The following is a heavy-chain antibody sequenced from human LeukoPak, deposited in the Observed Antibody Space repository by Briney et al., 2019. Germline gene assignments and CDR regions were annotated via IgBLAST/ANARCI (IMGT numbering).Heavy chain of an antibody. D-gene: IGHD2-8*01. CDR3: ARDFVEEPLTLRGRSLNWFDP. CDR2: IYHSGST. J-gene: IGHJ5*02. CDR1: GGSISSSNW. Sequence: SGTLSLTCAVSGGSISSSNWWSWVRQPPGKGLEWIGEIYHSGSTNYNPSLKSRVTISVDKSKNQFSLKLSSVTAADTAVYYCARDFVEEPLTLRGRSLNWFDPWGQGTLVTVSS. V-gene: IGHV4-4*02.